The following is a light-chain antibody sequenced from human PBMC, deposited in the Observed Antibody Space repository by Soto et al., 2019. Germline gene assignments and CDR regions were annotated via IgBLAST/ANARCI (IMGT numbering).Light chain of an antibody. CDR2: DVS. J-gene: IGLJ1*01. CDR3: CSYTTSNTRQIA. Sequence: QSALTQPASVSGSPGQSITISCTGTSSDVCGYNYVSWYQQHPGKAPKFMIYDVSNRPSGVSNRFSGSKSGNTASLTISGLQAEDEADYYCCSYTTSNTRQIAFGTGTKVTVL. CDR1: SSDVCGYNY. V-gene: IGLV2-14*01.